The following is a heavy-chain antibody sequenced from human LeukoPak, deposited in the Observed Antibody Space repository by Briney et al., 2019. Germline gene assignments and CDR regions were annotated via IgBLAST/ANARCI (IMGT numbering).Heavy chain of an antibody. CDR2: IRSKANSYAT. J-gene: IGHJ5*02. D-gene: IGHD2-8*01. CDR3: TRLMAGFDP. V-gene: IGHV3-73*01. CDR1: GFTFSGSA. Sequence: GGSLRLSCAASGFTFSGSAMHWVRQASGKGLEWVGRIRSKANSYATAYAASVKGRFTISRDDSKNTAYLQMNSLKTEDTAVYYCTRLMAGFDPWGQGTLVTVSS.